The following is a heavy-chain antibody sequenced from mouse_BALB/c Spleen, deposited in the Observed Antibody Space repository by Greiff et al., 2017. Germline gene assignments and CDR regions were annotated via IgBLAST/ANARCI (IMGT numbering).Heavy chain of an antibody. Sequence: VQLQQSGAELVRPGVSVKISCKGSGYTFTDYAMHWVKQSHAKSLEWIGVISTYYGDASYNQKFKGKATMTVDKSSSTAYMELARLTSEDSAIYYCAREGLYGSSCFDYWGQGTTLTVSS. CDR2: ISTYYGDA. D-gene: IGHD1-1*01. J-gene: IGHJ2*01. CDR1: GYTFTDYA. V-gene: IGHV1S137*01. CDR3: AREGLYGSSCFDY.